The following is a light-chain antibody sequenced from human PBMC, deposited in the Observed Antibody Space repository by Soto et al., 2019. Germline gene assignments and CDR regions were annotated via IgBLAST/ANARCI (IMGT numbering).Light chain of an antibody. CDR1: QSISSW. CDR3: QQYYTYPWT. V-gene: IGKV1-5*03. CDR2: KAS. Sequence: DIRMTQSPSTLSASVGDIVTITCRASQSISSWLEWYQQRPGKAPKILIYKASNLESGVPSRFSGSGSGTELTLTISSLHPDDFATYYCQQYYTYPWTFGPGTKVEIK. J-gene: IGKJ1*01.